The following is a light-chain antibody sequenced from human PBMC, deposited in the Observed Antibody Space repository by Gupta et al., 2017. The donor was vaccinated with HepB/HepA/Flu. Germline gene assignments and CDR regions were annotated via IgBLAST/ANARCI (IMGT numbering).Light chain of an antibody. V-gene: IGKV3-20*01. CDR1: QSVRGTY. Sequence: EIVFTHSPGTLSLSPGERATLSRRARQSVRGTYFAWYQQTPGQAHRLLIYGTSSSDTGLPDRFSGSGFGMDLTVTIITRDREDYAVYCSQQECSSPITFGQGTRVEIK. J-gene: IGKJ5*01. CDR2: GTS. CDR3: QQECSSPIT.